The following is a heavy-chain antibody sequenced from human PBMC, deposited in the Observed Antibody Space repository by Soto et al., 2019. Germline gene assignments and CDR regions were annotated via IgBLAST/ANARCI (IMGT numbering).Heavy chain of an antibody. CDR1: GFTFSSYA. D-gene: IGHD3-10*01. Sequence: QVQLVESGGGVVQPGRSLRLSCAASGFTFSSYAMHWVRQAPGKGLEWVAVISYDGSNKYYADSVKGRFTISRDNSKNTLYLQMNSLRAEDTAVYYCASGGGYGSGATDYWGQGTLVTVSS. V-gene: IGHV3-30-3*01. CDR3: ASGGGYGSGATDY. J-gene: IGHJ4*02. CDR2: ISYDGSNK.